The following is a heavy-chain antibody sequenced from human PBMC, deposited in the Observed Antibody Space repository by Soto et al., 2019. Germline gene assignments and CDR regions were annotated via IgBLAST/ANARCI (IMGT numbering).Heavy chain of an antibody. CDR3: ARSGGCYDLGDY. CDR1: GYTFIGYY. CDR2: INPNSGGA. D-gene: IGHD3-10*01. V-gene: IGHV1-2*04. Sequence: QVQLVQSGAEVKKPGASVKVSCKASGYTFIGYYIHWVRQAPGQGLEWMGWINPNSGGAKYSQKFQAWVTMTSDTSISTAYMEPSRLKSDDTAVYYCARSGGCYDLGDYWGQVTLVTVSS. J-gene: IGHJ4*02.